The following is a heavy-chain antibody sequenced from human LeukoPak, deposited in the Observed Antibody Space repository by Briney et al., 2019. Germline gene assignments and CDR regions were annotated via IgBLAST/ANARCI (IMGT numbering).Heavy chain of an antibody. D-gene: IGHD5-12*01. Sequence: GASVKVSCKASGFTLTSYDINWVRQATGQGLECMGWMNPNSGNTGYAQKFQGRVTMTRNTSISTAYMELSSLRSEDTAVYHCASGSRWLRFREKTGFYPRGEGSLVTVSS. CDR1: GFTLTSYD. J-gene: IGHJ5*02. CDR3: ASGSRWLRFREKTGFYP. V-gene: IGHV1-8*01. CDR2: MNPNSGNT.